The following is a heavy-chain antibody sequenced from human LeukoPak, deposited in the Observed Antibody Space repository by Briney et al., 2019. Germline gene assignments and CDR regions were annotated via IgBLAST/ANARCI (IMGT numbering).Heavy chain of an antibody. CDR3: ARDPNQETTVTTPDY. Sequence: PGGSLRLSCAASGFTFSSYWMSWVRQAPGKGLEWVANIKQDGSEKYYVDSVKGRFTISRDNAKNSLYLQMNSLRAEDTAVYYCARDPNQETTVTTPDYWGRGTLVTVSS. D-gene: IGHD4-17*01. V-gene: IGHV3-7*03. J-gene: IGHJ4*02. CDR2: IKQDGSEK. CDR1: GFTFSSYW.